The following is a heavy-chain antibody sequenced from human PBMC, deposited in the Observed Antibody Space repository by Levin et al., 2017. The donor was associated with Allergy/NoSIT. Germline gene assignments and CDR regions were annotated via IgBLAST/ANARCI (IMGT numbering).Heavy chain of an antibody. CDR2: ISYDGSNK. V-gene: IGHV3-30*03. Sequence: GGSLRLSCAASGFTFSSYGMHWVRQAPGKGLEWVAVISYDGSNKYYADSVKGRFTISRDNSKNTLYLQMNSLRAEDTAVYYCAINDYSNYPALRADLGGMDVWGQGTTVTVSS. CDR3: AINDYSNYPALRADLGGMDV. D-gene: IGHD4-11*01. CDR1: GFTFSSYG. J-gene: IGHJ6*02.